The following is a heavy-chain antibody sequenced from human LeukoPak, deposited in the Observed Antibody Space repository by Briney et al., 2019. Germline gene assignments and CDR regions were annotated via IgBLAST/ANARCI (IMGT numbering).Heavy chain of an antibody. D-gene: IGHD1-26*01. CDR1: GFTFSSYW. V-gene: IGHV3-7*01. CDR3: ATAFRGSYDN. J-gene: IGHJ4*02. CDR2: IKQAGSDK. Sequence: GGSLRLSCAASGFTFSSYWMSWVRQDPGKGLEWVANIKQAGSDKYYVDSVKGRFTISRDNTKNSLYLQMNSLRAEDTAVYYCATAFRGSYDNWGQGTLVTVSS.